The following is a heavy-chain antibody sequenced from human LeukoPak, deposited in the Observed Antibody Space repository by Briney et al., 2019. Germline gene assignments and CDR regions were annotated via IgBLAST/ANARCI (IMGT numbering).Heavy chain of an antibody. CDR1: GYTFTSYD. J-gene: IGHJ6*03. Sequence: ASVKVSCKASGYTFTSYDINWVRQATGQGLEWMGWMNPNSGNTGYAQKFQGRVTMTRNTSINTAYMELSSLRSEDTAVYYCARTLGYCSSTSCYRPRNMDVWGKGTTVTVSS. V-gene: IGHV1-8*01. D-gene: IGHD2-2*01. CDR2: MNPNSGNT. CDR3: ARTLGYCSSTSCYRPRNMDV.